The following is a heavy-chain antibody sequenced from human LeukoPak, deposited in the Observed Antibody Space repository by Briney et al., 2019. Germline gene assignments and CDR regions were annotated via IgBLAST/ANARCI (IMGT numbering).Heavy chain of an antibody. V-gene: IGHV1-2*02. J-gene: IGHJ4*02. CDR1: GYTSTGYY. D-gene: IGHD2-2*01. Sequence: ASVKVSCKASGYTSTGYYMHWVRQAPGQGLEWMGWINPNSGGTNYAQKFQGRVTMTRDTSISTAYMELSRLRSDDTAVYYCARDGLLSIVVVPAAEYYFDYWGQGTLVTVSS. CDR2: INPNSGGT. CDR3: ARDGLLSIVVVPAAEYYFDY.